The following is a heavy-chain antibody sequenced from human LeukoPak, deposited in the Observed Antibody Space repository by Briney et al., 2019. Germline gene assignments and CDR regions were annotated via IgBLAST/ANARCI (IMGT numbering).Heavy chain of an antibody. J-gene: IGHJ4*02. CDR1: GFTFSRYW. V-gene: IGHV3-74*01. Sequence: PGGSLRLSCAASGFTFSRYWMHWVRQAPGKGLVWVSCIKSDGSSTSIADSAKGRFTISRDNTKNTVYLQMNSLRAEDTAVYYCVRDTRSSNFAYRNPGTVVTFYS. CDR3: VRDTRSSNFAY. CDR2: IKSDGSST. D-gene: IGHD6-6*01.